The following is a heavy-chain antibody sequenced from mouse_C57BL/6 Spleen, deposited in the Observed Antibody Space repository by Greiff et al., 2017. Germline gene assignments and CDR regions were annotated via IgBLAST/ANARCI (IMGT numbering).Heavy chain of an antibody. CDR1: GYTFTSYT. D-gene: IGHD1-1*01. CDR2: INPSSGYT. J-gene: IGHJ4*01. V-gene: IGHV1-4*01. Sequence: QVQLKQSGAELARPGASVKMSCKASGYTFTSYTMHWVKQRPGQGLEWIGYINPSSGYTKYNQKFQDKATLTADNSSSTAYMQLSSLTSKDSAIHYCARSDDYGSRRYAMDYWGQGTSVTVSS. CDR3: ARSDDYGSRRYAMDY.